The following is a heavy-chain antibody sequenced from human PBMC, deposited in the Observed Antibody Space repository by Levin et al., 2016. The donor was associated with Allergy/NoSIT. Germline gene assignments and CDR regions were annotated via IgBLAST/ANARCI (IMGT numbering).Heavy chain of an antibody. CDR3: AREVVRYFDL. CDR1: GGSISSYY. Sequence: SETLSLTCTVSGGSISSYYWSWIRQTPGKGLDWIGYVFYSGTTNYNPSLKSRVTMSLDTSKNQFSLKLRSVTAADTAVYYCAREVVRYFDLWGRGTLVSVSS. CDR2: VFYSGTT. J-gene: IGHJ2*01. D-gene: IGHD3-9*01. V-gene: IGHV4-59*01.